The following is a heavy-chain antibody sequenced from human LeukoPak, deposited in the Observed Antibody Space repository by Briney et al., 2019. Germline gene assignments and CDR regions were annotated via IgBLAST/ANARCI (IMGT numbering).Heavy chain of an antibody. Sequence: PGGSLRLSCTASGFTFTNYAMAWVRQAPRKGLEWVSVVRGSDADTSYADSVKGRFTISRDNSKNTLNLQMNNLRPDDTAIYYCATSGYPGYDHSSWGQGALVTVSS. J-gene: IGHJ5*02. V-gene: IGHV3-23*01. CDR2: VRGSDADT. CDR3: ATSGYPGYDHSS. CDR1: GFTFTNYA. D-gene: IGHD5-12*01.